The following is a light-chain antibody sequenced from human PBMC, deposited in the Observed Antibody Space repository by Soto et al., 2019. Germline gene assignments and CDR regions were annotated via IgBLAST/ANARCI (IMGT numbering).Light chain of an antibody. CDR1: PSVDSN. CDR2: GAS. J-gene: IGKJ1*01. CDR3: QQSYSTPWT. V-gene: IGKV3D-15*01. Sequence: EIVMTQSPATLSVSPWEGATLSCRTSPSVDSNLAWYQQKPGQAPRLLIFGASTRATGIPARFSGSGSGTDFTLTISSLQPEDFATYYCQQSYSTPWTFGQGTKVDIK.